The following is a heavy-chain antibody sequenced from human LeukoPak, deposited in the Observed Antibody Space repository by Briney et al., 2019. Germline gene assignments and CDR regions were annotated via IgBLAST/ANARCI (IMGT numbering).Heavy chain of an antibody. CDR2: INPNSGGT. J-gene: IGHJ3*02. CDR3: ARHCSSTSCYDAFDI. Sequence: ASVKVSCKASGSTFTGYYMHWVRQAPGQGLEWMGWINPNSGGTNYAQKFQGRVTMTRDTSIGTAYMELSRLRSDDTAVYYCARHCSSTSCYDAFDIWGQGTMVTVSS. CDR1: GSTFTGYY. D-gene: IGHD2-2*01. V-gene: IGHV1-2*02.